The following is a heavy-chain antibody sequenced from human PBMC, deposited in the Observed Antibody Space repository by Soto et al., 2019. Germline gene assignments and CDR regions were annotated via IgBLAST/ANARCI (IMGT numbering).Heavy chain of an antibody. CDR3: ARRPDAFDI. Sequence: GGSRRLSCAGSGSTFTDFTMTWVRQAPGKGLEWVSAISGDGLSTYYAGSVKGRFTISRDNSKTTLYLQMNSLRAEDTAVYYCARRPDAFDIWGRGAMVTVSS. V-gene: IGHV3-23*01. CDR1: GSTFTDFT. CDR2: ISGDGLST. J-gene: IGHJ3*02.